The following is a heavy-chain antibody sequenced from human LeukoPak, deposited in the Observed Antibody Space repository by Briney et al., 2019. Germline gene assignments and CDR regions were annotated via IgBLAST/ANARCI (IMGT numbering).Heavy chain of an antibody. V-gene: IGHV4-30-4*01. CDR1: GGSISSGDYY. CDR3: ARVRYQPLYNWFDP. Sequence: SETLSLTCTVSGGSISSGDYYWSWIRQPPGKGLEWVGYIYYSGSTYYNPSLESRVTISVDTSKNQFSLKLSSVTAADTAVYYCARVRYQPLYNWFDPWGQGTLVTVSS. J-gene: IGHJ5*02. D-gene: IGHD2-2*01. CDR2: IYYSGST.